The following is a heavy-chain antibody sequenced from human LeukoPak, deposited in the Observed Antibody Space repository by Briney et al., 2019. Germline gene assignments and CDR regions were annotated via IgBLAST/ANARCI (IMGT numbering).Heavy chain of an antibody. CDR3: ARDHRDNYYDSSGYSDY. V-gene: IGHV1-18*01. D-gene: IGHD3-22*01. CDR1: GYTFTSYG. J-gene: IGHJ4*02. Sequence: GASVKVSCKASGYTFTSYGISWVRQAPGQGLEWMGWLSAHNGNTNYAQKLQGRVTMTTDKSMSTAYMELRSLRSDDTAVYYCARDHRDNYYDSSGYSDYWGKGTLVTVSS. CDR2: LSAHNGNT.